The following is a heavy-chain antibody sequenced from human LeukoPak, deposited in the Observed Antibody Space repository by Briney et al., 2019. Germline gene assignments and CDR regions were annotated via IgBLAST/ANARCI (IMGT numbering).Heavy chain of an antibody. D-gene: IGHD2-2*02. CDR2: INAGNSNT. Sequence: ASVKVSCKASGYTFTSYAMHWVRQAPGQRLEWMGWINAGNSNTKYSQKFQGRVTITRDTSASTAYMELSSLRSVDTAVYYCARGGPAALRSWGQGTLVTVSS. V-gene: IGHV1-3*01. J-gene: IGHJ5*02. CDR1: GYTFTSYA. CDR3: ARGGPAALRS.